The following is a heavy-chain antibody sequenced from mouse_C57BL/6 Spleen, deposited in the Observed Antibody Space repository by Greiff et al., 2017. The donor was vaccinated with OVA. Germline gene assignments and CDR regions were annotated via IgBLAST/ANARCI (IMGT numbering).Heavy chain of an antibody. CDR3: ARRDYYGSSPFAY. CDR1: GFTFTDYY. D-gene: IGHD1-1*01. V-gene: IGHV7-3*01. J-gene: IGHJ3*01. CDR2: IRNKANGYTT. Sequence: EVHLVESGGGLVQPGGSLSLSCAASGFTFTDYYMSWVRQPPGKALEWLGFIRNKANGYTTEYSASVKGRFTISRDNSQSILYLQMNALRAEDSATYYCARRDYYGSSPFAYWGQGTLVTVSA.